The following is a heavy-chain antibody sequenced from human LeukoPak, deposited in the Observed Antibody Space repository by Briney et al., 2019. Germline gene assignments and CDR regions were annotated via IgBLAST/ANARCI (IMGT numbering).Heavy chain of an antibody. CDR3: AKISGSGWYFDY. J-gene: IGHJ4*02. V-gene: IGHV3-11*06. Sequence: PGGPLRLSCAASGFTFSGYYMSWIRQAPGKGLEWVSYISSNTGYTNYADSVKGRFTISRDDAKNSLFLQMNSLRAEDTAVYFCAKISGSGWYFDYWGQGALVTVSS. CDR1: GFTFSGYY. D-gene: IGHD6-19*01. CDR2: ISSNTGYT.